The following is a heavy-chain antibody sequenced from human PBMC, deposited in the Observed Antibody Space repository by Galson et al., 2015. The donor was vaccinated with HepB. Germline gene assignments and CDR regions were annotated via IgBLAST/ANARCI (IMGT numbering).Heavy chain of an antibody. Sequence: SLRLSCAASGFTFRNAWMSWVRQAPGKGLEWVGRIKKKSEGGTTDYAAPVIGRFTISRDDSKNTLYLEMNSLKTEDTALYYCTTFLEMTTVQYWGQGTLVTVSS. CDR2: IKKKSEGGTT. CDR1: GFTFRNAW. J-gene: IGHJ4*02. CDR3: TTFLEMTTVQY. V-gene: IGHV3-15*01. D-gene: IGHD4-11*01.